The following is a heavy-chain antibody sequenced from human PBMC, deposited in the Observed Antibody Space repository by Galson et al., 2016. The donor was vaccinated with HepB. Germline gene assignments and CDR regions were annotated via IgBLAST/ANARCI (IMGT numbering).Heavy chain of an antibody. J-gene: IGHJ6*04. V-gene: IGHV3-7*01. CDR2: IKQDGSEK. CDR1: RFTFSRFW. D-gene: IGHD3-3*01. Sequence: SLRLSCAASRFTFSRFWMSWVRQAPGKGLEWVANIKQDGSEKYYVDSVKGRFTISRDNAKNSLFLQMNSLRAEDTAVYYCARSGIYDFWSGYHKKSYYYQYGLDVWGKGTTVTVSS. CDR3: ARSGIYDFWSGYHKKSYYYQYGLDV.